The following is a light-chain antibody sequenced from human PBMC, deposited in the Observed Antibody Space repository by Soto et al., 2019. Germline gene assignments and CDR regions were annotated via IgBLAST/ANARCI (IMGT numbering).Light chain of an antibody. V-gene: IGKV1-39*01. CDR2: AAS. J-gene: IGKJ2*01. CDR1: QRISNY. Sequence: DIQMTQSPSSLSASVGERVTITCRASQRISNYLNWYQQKPWKAPKLLIYAASRLQSGVPSRFSGGSSGTDFTLSICSLQPEDFSTYHCQLSSSSRYTLGRGTKLEIK. CDR3: QLSSSSRYT.